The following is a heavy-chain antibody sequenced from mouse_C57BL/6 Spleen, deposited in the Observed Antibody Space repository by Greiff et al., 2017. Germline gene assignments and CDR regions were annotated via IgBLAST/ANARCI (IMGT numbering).Heavy chain of an antibody. CDR1: GYTFTSYW. D-gene: IGHD1-1*01. V-gene: IGHV1-64*01. J-gene: IGHJ1*03. Sequence: QVQLQQPGAELVKPGASVKLSCKASGYTFTSYWMHWVKQRPGQGLEWIGMIHPNSGSTNYNEKFKSKATLTVDKSSSTAYMQLSSLTSEDSAVYYCARSRDYYGSSYWYFDVWGTGTTVTVAS. CDR3: ARSRDYYGSSYWYFDV. CDR2: IHPNSGST.